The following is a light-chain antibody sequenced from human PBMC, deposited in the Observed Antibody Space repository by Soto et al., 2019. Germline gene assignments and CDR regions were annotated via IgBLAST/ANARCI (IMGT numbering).Light chain of an antibody. CDR2: YDD. CDR3: AAWDDSLNGYV. CDR1: SSNIGNNA. V-gene: IGLV1-36*01. J-gene: IGLJ1*01. Sequence: QSVLTQPPSVSATPGQEVTISCSGSSSNIGNNAVNWYQQLPGKAPKLLIYYDDLLPSGVSDRFSGSKSGTSASLAISGHQSEDEADYYCAAWDDSLNGYVFGTGTKVTVL.